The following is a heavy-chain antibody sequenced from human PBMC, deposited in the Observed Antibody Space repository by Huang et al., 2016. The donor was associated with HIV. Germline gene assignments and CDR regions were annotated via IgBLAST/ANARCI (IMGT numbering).Heavy chain of an antibody. V-gene: IGHV1-24*01. Sequence: QVQLVQSRAEVKKPGASVKVSCKVSEYTLTELSIHWVRQPPGKGLEWMGGFEPEMGETIDAKKFQGSVTMTEDTSTETAFMELSGLRPEDTAVYYCATGFDVFFDFWGQGTLVTVSS. CDR3: ATGFDVFFDF. D-gene: IGHD3-9*01. J-gene: IGHJ4*02. CDR2: FEPEMGET. CDR1: EYTLTELS.